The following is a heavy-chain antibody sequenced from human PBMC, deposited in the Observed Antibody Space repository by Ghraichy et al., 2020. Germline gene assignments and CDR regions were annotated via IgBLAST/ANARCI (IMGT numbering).Heavy chain of an antibody. CDR2: IYYSGST. Sequence: SETLSLTCTVSGGSISSSSYYWGWIRQPPGKGLEWIGSIYYSGSTYYNPSLKSRVTISVDTSKNQFSLKLSSVTAADTAVYYCARRVLTGYFVDAFDIWGQGTMVTVSS. J-gene: IGHJ3*02. V-gene: IGHV4-39*01. CDR3: ARRVLTGYFVDAFDI. CDR1: GGSISSSSYY. D-gene: IGHD3-9*01.